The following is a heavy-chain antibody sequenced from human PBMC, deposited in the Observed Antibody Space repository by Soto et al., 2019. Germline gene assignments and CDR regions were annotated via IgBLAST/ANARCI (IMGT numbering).Heavy chain of an antibody. V-gene: IGHV2-5*02. CDR2: IYWDDDK. J-gene: IGHJ4*02. Sequence: QITLKESGPTLVKPTQTLTLTCTFSGFSLSTSGVGVGWIRQPPGKALEWLALIYWDDDKRYSPSLKSRLTIPHAPTKNQVVLTMTNMDPVDTATYYCAHREGGIAAAGPQYFDYWGQGTLVTVSS. CDR3: AHREGGIAAAGPQYFDY. D-gene: IGHD6-13*01. CDR1: GFSLSTSGVG.